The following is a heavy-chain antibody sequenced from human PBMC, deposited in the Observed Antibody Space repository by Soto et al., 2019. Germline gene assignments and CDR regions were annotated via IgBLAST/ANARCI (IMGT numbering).Heavy chain of an antibody. D-gene: IGHD3-3*01. V-gene: IGHV3-23*01. CDR2: ISGSDGST. CDR1: GFTFSNYA. J-gene: IGHJ6*02. CDR3: AKGMDYDLLGEDNYGMDV. Sequence: GGSLRLSCVASGFTFSNYAMSWVRQAPGKGLEWVSAISGSDGSTYYADSVKGRFTISRDNSKNTLYLQMNSLRAEDTALYYCAKGMDYDLLGEDNYGMDVWGQGTTVTVSS.